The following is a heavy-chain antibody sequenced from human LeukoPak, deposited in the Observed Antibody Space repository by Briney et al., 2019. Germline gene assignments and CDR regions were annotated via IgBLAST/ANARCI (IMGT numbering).Heavy chain of an antibody. D-gene: IGHD2-21*01. J-gene: IGHJ3*02. V-gene: IGHV3-23*01. CDR3: AKGGSRVIDAFDI. Sequence: GGSLRLSCAASGFTFSNYALNWVRQAPGKGLEWVSGISASGFTTYYEDFVQGRFTISRDNSKNTLYLQMNSLRAEDTAVYYCAKGGSRVIDAFDIWGQGTMVTVSS. CDR1: GFTFSNYA. CDR2: ISASGFTT.